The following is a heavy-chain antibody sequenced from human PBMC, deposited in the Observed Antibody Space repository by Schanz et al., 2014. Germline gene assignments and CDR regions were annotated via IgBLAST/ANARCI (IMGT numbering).Heavy chain of an antibody. J-gene: IGHJ4*01. CDR2: ISSSSSYI. D-gene: IGHD6-13*01. V-gene: IGHV3-11*05. Sequence: QVQLVESGGGVVQPGRSLRLSCAASGFTFRDYYMSWIRQAPGKGLEWVSSISSSSSYIYYADSVKGRFTISRDNAKNSLYLQMNSLRAEDTAVYYCAREQIMAAAGLVDYWGHGTLVTVSS. CDR3: AREQIMAAAGLVDY. CDR1: GFTFRDYY.